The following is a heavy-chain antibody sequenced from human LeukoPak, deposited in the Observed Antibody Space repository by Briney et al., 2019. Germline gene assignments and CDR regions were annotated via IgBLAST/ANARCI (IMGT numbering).Heavy chain of an antibody. V-gene: IGHV4-59*01. CDR1: GGSISSYY. CDR2: IYYSGST. Sequence: SETLSLTCTVSGGSISSYYWSWIRQPPGKGLEWIGYIYYSGSTNYNPSLKSRVTISVDTSKNQFSLKLSSVTAADTAVYYCAKEGEGSGYSGWYEDDWGQGTLVTVSS. CDR3: AKEGEGSGYSGWYEDD. D-gene: IGHD6-19*01. J-gene: IGHJ4*02.